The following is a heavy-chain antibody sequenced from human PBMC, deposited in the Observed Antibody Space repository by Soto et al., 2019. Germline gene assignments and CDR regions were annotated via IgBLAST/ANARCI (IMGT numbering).Heavy chain of an antibody. D-gene: IGHD3-22*01. J-gene: IGHJ4*02. V-gene: IGHV1-18*04. CDR2: ISAYNGNT. Sequence: QVQLVQSGAEVKKPGASVKVSCKASGYTFTSYGISWVRQAPGQGLEWMGWISAYNGNTNYAQKLQGRVTMTTDTSTSTDYMELRSLRSDDTAVYYCARGPMYYYDSSGYYLPDYWGQGTLVTVSS. CDR1: GYTFTSYG. CDR3: ARGPMYYYDSSGYYLPDY.